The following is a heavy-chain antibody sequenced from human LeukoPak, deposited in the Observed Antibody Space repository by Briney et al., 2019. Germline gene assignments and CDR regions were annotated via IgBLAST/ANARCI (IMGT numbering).Heavy chain of an antibody. V-gene: IGHV3-64*01. Sequence: GGSLRLSCAASGFTFSSYAMHWVRQAPGKGLEYVSAISSNGGSTYYANSVKGRFTISRDNSKNTLYLQMGSLRAEDMAVYYCARLGYDGSGSSWGQGTLVTVSS. CDR3: ARLGYDGSGSS. CDR1: GFTFSSYA. D-gene: IGHD3-10*01. J-gene: IGHJ4*02. CDR2: ISSNGGST.